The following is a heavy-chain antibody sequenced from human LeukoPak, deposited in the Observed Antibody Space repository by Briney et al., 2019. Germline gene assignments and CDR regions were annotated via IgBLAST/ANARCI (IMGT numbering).Heavy chain of an antibody. V-gene: IGHV4-34*01. D-gene: IGHD5-24*01. J-gene: IGHJ6*02. Sequence: SETLSLTCAVYGGSFSVYYWSWTRQPPGKGLEWIGEINHSGSTNYNPSLKSRVTISVDTSKNQFSLKLSSVTAADTAVYYCAGRDGYNQIGYYYYGMDVWGQGTTVTVSS. CDR1: GGSFSVYY. CDR2: INHSGST. CDR3: AGRDGYNQIGYYYYGMDV.